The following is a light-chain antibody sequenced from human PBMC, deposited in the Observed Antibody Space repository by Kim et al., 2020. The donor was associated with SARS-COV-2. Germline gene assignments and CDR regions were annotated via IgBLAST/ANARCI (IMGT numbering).Light chain of an antibody. J-gene: IGLJ1*01. Sequence: YELTQPPSVSVSPGQTASITCSGDKLGDKYACWYQQKPGQSPVLVIYQDSKRPSGIPERFSGSNSGNTATLTISGTQAMDEADYYCQAWDSSLYVFGTGTKVTVL. CDR1: KLGDKY. V-gene: IGLV3-1*01. CDR3: QAWDSSLYV. CDR2: QDS.